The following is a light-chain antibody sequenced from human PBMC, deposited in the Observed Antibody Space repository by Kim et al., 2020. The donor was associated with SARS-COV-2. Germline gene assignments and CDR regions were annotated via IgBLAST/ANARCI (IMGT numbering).Light chain of an antibody. J-gene: IGLJ2*01. CDR3: NSRDSSGYHVV. CDR2: GKN. CDR1: CLKTSY. V-gene: IGLV3-19*01. Sequence: SSELTQDPAVSVAFGQTVRITCQGDCLKTSYASWYQQKPGQAPVLVLYGKNDRPSGIPDRFSGSTSLNTASLTNTGAQAEDEADYYCNSRDSSGYHVVFGGGTQLTVL.